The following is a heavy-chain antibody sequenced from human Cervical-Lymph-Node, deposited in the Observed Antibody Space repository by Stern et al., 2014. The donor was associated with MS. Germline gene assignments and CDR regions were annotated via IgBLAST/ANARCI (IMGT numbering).Heavy chain of an antibody. Sequence: MQLVESGGGVVQPGRSLRLSCAASGLTFSSYAMHWVRQAPGKGLEWVAVISYDGSNKYYADSVKGRFIISRDNSKNTLFLQMNSLRAEDTAVYYCARDKYYYDSSGYYSMWGQGTLVTVSS. CDR1: GLTFSSYA. CDR2: ISYDGSNK. CDR3: ARDKYYYDSSGYYSM. V-gene: IGHV3-30-3*01. J-gene: IGHJ4*02. D-gene: IGHD3-22*01.